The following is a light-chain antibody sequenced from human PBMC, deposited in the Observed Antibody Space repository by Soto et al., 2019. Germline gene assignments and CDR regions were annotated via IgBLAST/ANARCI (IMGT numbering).Light chain of an antibody. V-gene: IGKV3-20*01. Sequence: EIVLTQSPGTLYSSAGERATLSCRASQSVSSSYLAWYQQKPGQAPRRLIYGASSRATGIPDRFSGSGSGTDFTLTISRLEPEDFAVYYCQQYGSLLTFGGGTKVEIK. J-gene: IGKJ4*01. CDR3: QQYGSLLT. CDR2: GAS. CDR1: QSVSSSY.